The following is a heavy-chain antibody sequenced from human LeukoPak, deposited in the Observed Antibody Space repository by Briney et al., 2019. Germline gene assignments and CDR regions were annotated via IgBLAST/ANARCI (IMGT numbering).Heavy chain of an antibody. CDR2: ISAYNGNT. Sequence: ASVKVSCKASGYTFTSYGISWVRQAPGQGLEWMGWISAYNGNTNYAQKFQGRVTMTSDTSISTAYMELSRLRSDDTAIYYCARGIVSSWNWFDPWGQGTLVTVSS. V-gene: IGHV1-18*01. CDR3: ARGIVSSWNWFDP. D-gene: IGHD3-22*01. CDR1: GYTFTSYG. J-gene: IGHJ5*02.